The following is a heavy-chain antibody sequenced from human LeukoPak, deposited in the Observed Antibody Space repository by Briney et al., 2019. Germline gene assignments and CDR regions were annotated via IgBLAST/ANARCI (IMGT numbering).Heavy chain of an antibody. V-gene: IGHV3-48*01. Sequence: GGSLRLSCAASGFTFTSYSMNWVRQAPGKGLEWVSYISSSSSTVYYADSVKGRFTISRDNAKNSLYLQMNSLRAEDTAVYYCARAAPGFDYWGQGTLVTVSS. CDR1: GFTFTSYS. CDR2: ISSSSSTV. CDR3: ARAAPGFDY. J-gene: IGHJ4*02.